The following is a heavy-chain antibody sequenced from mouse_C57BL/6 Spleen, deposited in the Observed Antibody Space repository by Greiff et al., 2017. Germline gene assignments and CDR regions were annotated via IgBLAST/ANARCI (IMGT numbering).Heavy chain of an antibody. J-gene: IGHJ1*03. V-gene: IGHV14-4*01. CDR2: IDPENGDT. D-gene: IGHD1-1*01. Sequence: EVQLQESGAELVRPGASVKLSCTASGFNIKDDYMHWVKQRPEQGLEWIGWIDPENGDTEYASKFQGKATITADTSSNTAYLQLSSLTSEDTAVFYCTTPPCYYGSSYGWYFEVWGTGTTVTVSS. CDR1: GFNIKDDY. CDR3: TTPPCYYGSSYGWYFEV.